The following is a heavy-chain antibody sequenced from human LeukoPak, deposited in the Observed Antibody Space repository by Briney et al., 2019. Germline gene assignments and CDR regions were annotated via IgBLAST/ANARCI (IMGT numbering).Heavy chain of an antibody. CDR2: ISSSSSYI. CDR1: GFTFSSYS. Sequence: GGSLRLSCAASGFTFSSYSMNWVRQAPGKGLEWVSSISSSSSYICYADSVKGRFTISRDNAKNSLYLQMNSLRAEDTAVYYCARLSRNWFDPWGQGTLVTVSS. V-gene: IGHV3-21*01. J-gene: IGHJ5*02. CDR3: ARLSRNWFDP.